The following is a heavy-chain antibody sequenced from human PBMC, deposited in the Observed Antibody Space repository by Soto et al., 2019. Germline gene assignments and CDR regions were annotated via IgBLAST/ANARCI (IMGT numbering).Heavy chain of an antibody. CDR3: ATSRISIAVAGETEYYFDY. CDR2: INPNSGDT. CDR1: GYIFTVYY. Sequence: ASVKVSCKASGYIFTVYYMHWVRRSPVRWLDWMGWINPNSGDTNYTQKFQGWVTMTRDTSISTAYMELSRLRSDDTAVYYCATSRISIAVAGETEYYFDYWGQGTPVTVSS. D-gene: IGHD6-19*01. V-gene: IGHV1-2*04. J-gene: IGHJ4*02.